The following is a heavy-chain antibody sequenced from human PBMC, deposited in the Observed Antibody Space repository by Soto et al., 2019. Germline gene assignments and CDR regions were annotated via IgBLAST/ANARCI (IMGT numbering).Heavy chain of an antibody. CDR2: ISGSGGST. CDR3: ARIRGEQQLVPRYFAY. CDR1: GFTFSSYA. Sequence: EVQLLESGGGLVQPGGSLRLSCAASGFTFSSYAMSWVRQAPGKGLEWVSAISGSGGSTYYADSVKGRFTISRDNSKNSLYLQMNSLRADDTAVQYCARIRGEQQLVPRYFAYWGQGTLVIVSS. V-gene: IGHV3-23*01. D-gene: IGHD6-13*01. J-gene: IGHJ4*02.